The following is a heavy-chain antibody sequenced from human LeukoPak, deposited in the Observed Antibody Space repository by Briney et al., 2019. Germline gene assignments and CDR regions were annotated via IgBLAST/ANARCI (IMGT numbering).Heavy chain of an antibody. CDR3: TRDVVGPNRWVYGMDV. J-gene: IGHJ6*02. Sequence: GGSLRLSCAASGFTLSSYAMTWVRQAPGKGLEWVSTIGGSGGSTYYADSVKGRFTISRDNSKNTLYLQMKSLRAEDTAVYYCTRDVVGPNRWVYGMDVWGQGTTVTVSS. CDR1: GFTLSSYA. D-gene: IGHD3/OR15-3a*01. CDR2: IGGSGGST. V-gene: IGHV3-23*01.